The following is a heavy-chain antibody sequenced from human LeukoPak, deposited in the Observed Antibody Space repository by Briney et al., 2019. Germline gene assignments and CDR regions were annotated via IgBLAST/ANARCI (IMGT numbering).Heavy chain of an antibody. CDR2: INHSGST. D-gene: IGHD2-2*01. V-gene: IGHV4-34*01. J-gene: IGHJ6*02. Sequence: PSETLSLTCAVYGGSFSGYYWSWIRQPPGKGPEWIGEINHSGSTNYNPSLKSRVTISVDTSKNQFSLKLSSVTAADTAVYYCARGPPAKPGTGYYYGMDVWGQGTTVTVSS. CDR3: ARGPPAKPGTGYYYGMDV. CDR1: GGSFSGYY.